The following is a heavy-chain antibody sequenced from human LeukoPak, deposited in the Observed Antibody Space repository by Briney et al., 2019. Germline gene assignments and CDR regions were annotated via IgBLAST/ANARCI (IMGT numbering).Heavy chain of an antibody. CDR1: GYTLTELS. D-gene: IGHD3-22*01. CDR2: FDPEDGET. Sequence: ASVKVSCKVSGYTLTELSMHWVRRAPGEGLEWMGGFDPEDGETIYAQKFQGRVTMTEDTSTDTAYMELSSLRSEDTAVYYCATRDYDSSGSFDYWGQGTLVTVSS. CDR3: ATRDYDSSGSFDY. J-gene: IGHJ4*02. V-gene: IGHV1-24*01.